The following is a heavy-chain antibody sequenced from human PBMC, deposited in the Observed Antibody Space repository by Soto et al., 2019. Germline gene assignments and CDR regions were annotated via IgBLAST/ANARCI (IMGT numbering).Heavy chain of an antibody. V-gene: IGHV3-30-3*01. D-gene: IGHD3-9*01. CDR2: TSFDGNKK. J-gene: IGHJ4*02. Sequence: QLYLVESGGGVVQPGRSLRLSCAASGSTCSDYAMNWVRQAPAKGLEWVAVTSFDGNKKYYADSGKGRFTIAKDNSKYTLHLQLNRLIGEDSAVDYCARGDHDIVQTGYYTRAGLDSWGEGTLVTVSS. CDR1: GSTCSDYA. CDR3: ARGDHDIVQTGYYTRAGLDS.